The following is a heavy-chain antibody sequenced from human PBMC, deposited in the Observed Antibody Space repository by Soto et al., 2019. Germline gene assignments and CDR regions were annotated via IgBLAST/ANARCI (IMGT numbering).Heavy chain of an antibody. CDR1: GFTFSSYG. CDR3: ARSDYDYVWGSYRADTLYGMDV. Sequence: QVQLVESGGGVVQPGRSLRLSCAASGFTFSSYGMHWVRQAPGKGLEWVAVIWYDGSNKYYADSVKGRFTISRDNSKNTLYLQMNSLRAEDTAVYYCARSDYDYVWGSYRADTLYGMDVWGQGTTVTVSS. D-gene: IGHD3-16*02. CDR2: IWYDGSNK. V-gene: IGHV3-33*01. J-gene: IGHJ6*02.